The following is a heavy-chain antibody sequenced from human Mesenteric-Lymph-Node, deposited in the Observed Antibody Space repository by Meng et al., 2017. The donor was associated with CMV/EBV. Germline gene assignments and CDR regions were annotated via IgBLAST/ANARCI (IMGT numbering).Heavy chain of an antibody. V-gene: IGHV4-34*01. Sequence: YCWRWIRQSPGKGLEWIGEINHSGSTNYNPSLKSRVTISLDTSENQFSLRLSSVTAADTAVYYCARRGSELRYFDWLSPMGAFDIWGQGTMVTVSS. CDR3: ARRGSELRYFDWLSPMGAFDI. CDR1: YC. J-gene: IGHJ3*02. CDR2: INHSGST. D-gene: IGHD3-9*01.